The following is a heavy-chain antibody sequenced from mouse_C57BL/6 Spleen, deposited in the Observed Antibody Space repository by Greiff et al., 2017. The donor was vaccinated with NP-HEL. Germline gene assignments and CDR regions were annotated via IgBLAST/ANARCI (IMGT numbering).Heavy chain of an antibody. CDR1: GYTFTSYW. Sequence: VQLQQPGAELVKPGASVKMSCKASGYTFTSYWITWVKQRPGQGLEWIGDIYPGSGSTNYNEKFKSKATLTVDTSSSTAYMQLSSLTSEDSAVYYCARSKYSNWYFDVWGTGTTVTVSS. CDR3: ARSKYSNWYFDV. J-gene: IGHJ1*03. CDR2: IYPGSGST. D-gene: IGHD2-5*01. V-gene: IGHV1-55*01.